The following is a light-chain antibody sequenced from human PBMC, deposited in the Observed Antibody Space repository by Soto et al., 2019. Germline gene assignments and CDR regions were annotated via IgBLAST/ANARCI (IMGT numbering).Light chain of an antibody. CDR1: QSITNW. Sequence: DIQMTQSPSTLSAYVGDRVTITCRASQSITNWVAWYQQKPGKAPKLLIYDASNLESGVTSRFSGGGSGTDFTLTVSSLQPDDVATYYCQQYNNYSPTFGQGTKVEV. V-gene: IGKV1-5*01. J-gene: IGKJ1*01. CDR2: DAS. CDR3: QQYNNYSPT.